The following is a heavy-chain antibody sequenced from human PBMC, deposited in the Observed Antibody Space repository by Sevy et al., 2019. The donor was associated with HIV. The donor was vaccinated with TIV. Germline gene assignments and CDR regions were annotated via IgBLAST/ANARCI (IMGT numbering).Heavy chain of an antibody. CDR2: ISYDGSNK. Sequence: GGSLRLSCAASGFTFSSYAMHWVRQAPGKGLEWVAVISYDGSNKYYADSVKGRFTISRDNSKNTLYLQMNSLRAEDTAVYYCARLNSSSWHLSFDYWGQGTLVTVSS. CDR1: GFTFSSYA. J-gene: IGHJ4*02. V-gene: IGHV3-30-3*01. CDR3: ARLNSSSWHLSFDY. D-gene: IGHD6-13*01.